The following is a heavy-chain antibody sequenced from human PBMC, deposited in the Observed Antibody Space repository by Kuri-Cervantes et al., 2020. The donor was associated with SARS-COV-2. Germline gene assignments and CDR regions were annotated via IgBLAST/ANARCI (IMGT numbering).Heavy chain of an antibody. V-gene: IGHV5-10-1*01. CDR3: ARRVAGLKMFDL. J-gene: IGHJ5*02. CDR1: GYSFTSYW. Sequence: GGSLRLSCMASGYSFTSYWITWVRQMPGEGLEWKGRIDPTDSHTYYSPSFQGHVTFSTDKTIATAYLRWSSLKASDTAMYFCARRVAGLKMFDLWGQGTPVTVSS. CDR2: IDPTDSHT. D-gene: IGHD6-19*01.